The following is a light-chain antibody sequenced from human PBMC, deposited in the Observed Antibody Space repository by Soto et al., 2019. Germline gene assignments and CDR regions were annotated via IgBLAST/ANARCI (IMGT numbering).Light chain of an antibody. CDR1: SMDVGTYSL. CDR2: KAI. Sequence: QSALTQPASVSGSPEQPITISSTGTSMDVGTYSLASWYQQHPAKAPKPMIFKAIKRPPGVSNRFSGSKSGNTASLTISGLQAEDEADYYCCSYAGSNTYVFGTGTKVTVL. V-gene: IGLV2-23*01. J-gene: IGLJ1*01. CDR3: CSYAGSNTYV.